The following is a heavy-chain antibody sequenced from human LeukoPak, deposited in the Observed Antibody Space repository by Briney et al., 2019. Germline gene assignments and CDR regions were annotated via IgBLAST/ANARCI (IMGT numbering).Heavy chain of an antibody. CDR1: GGSISSYY. D-gene: IGHD3-3*01. Sequence: SGTXSXXCTVSGGSISSYYWSWIRQPAGKGLEWIGRIYTSGSTNYNPSLKSRVTMSVDTSKNQFSLKLSSVTAADTAVYYCASGAESPRYDFWSGYDYYYYMDVWGKGTTVTVSS. CDR2: IYTSGST. CDR3: ASGAESPRYDFWSGYDYYYYMDV. V-gene: IGHV4-4*07. J-gene: IGHJ6*03.